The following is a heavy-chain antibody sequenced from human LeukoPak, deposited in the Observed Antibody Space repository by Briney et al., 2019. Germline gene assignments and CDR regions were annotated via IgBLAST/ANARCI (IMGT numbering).Heavy chain of an antibody. J-gene: IGHJ4*02. D-gene: IGHD6-13*01. V-gene: IGHV1-69*04. Sequence: SVKVSCKASGGTFSSYAISWVRQAPGQGLEWMGRIIPILGIANYAQKFQGRVTITADKSTSTAYMELSSLRSEDTAAYYCARVSGGGAAAGTGYFDYWGQGTLVTVSS. CDR1: GGTFSSYA. CDR2: IIPILGIA. CDR3: ARVSGGGAAAGTGYFDY.